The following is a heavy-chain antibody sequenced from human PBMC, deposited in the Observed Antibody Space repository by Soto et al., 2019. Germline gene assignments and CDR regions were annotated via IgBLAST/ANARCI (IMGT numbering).Heavy chain of an antibody. CDR1: GGSISSSSYY. CDR3: ASIPTGQWLVLHDY. Sequence: QLQLQESGPGLVKPSETLSLTCTVSGGSISSSSYYWGWIRQPPGKGLEWIGSIYYSGSTYYNPSLKSRVTISVDTSKNQFSLKLSSVTAADTAVYYCASIPTGQWLVLHDYWGQGTLVTVSS. CDR2: IYYSGST. V-gene: IGHV4-39*01. D-gene: IGHD6-19*01. J-gene: IGHJ4*02.